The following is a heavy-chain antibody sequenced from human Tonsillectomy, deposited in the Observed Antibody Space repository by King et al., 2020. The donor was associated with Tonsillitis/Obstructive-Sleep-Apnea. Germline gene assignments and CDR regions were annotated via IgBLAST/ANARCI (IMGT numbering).Heavy chain of an antibody. CDR2: IYYSGST. CDR1: GGSIIGGGYY. J-gene: IGHJ5*02. V-gene: IGHV4-31*03. D-gene: IGHD2-8*01. CDR3: ARDKMATDGILDP. Sequence: VQLQESGPGLVKPSQTLSLTCTVSGGSIIGGGYYWSWIRQHPGKCLWGIGDIYYSGSTYYNPSLKSRVTIAVDTSKNQFSLKLRSVTAADTAVYYCARDKMATDGILDPWGQGTLVTVSS.